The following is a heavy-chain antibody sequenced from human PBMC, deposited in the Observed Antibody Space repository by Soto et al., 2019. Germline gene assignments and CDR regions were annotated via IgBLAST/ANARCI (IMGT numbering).Heavy chain of an antibody. V-gene: IGHV3-30*03. CDR2: ISYDGSNK. D-gene: IGHD6-13*01. CDR1: GFTFSSYV. J-gene: IGHJ4*02. CDR3: ALAAGDY. Sequence: PGGSLRLSCAASGFTFSSYVMHWVRQAPGKGLEWVAVISYDGSNKYYADSVKGRFTISRDNSKNTLYLQMNSLRAEDTAVYYCALAAGDYWGQGTLVTSPQ.